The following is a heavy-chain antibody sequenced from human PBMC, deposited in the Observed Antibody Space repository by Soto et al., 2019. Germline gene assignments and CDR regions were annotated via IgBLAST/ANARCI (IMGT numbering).Heavy chain of an antibody. D-gene: IGHD5-12*01. CDR3: AHSDGGYEIIYFDF. V-gene: IGHV2-5*01. Sequence: SGPTLVNPTQTLTLTCTFSGFSFNTAGVAVGWIRQTPGGALEWLTLIYYNDDRRFSPSLKTRLTITGDTSKNQVVLSLTNVDPGDTATYFCAHSDGGYEIIYFDFWGQGIPVTVSS. J-gene: IGHJ4*02. CDR1: GFSFNTAGVA. CDR2: IYYNDDR.